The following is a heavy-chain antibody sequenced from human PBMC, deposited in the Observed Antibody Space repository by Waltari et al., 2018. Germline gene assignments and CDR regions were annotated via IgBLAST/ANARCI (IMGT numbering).Heavy chain of an antibody. Sequence: EVQLVTSGGGLVQPGRSLRLACVGSGFRFDVSAIYWVRQRPGKGLEWLSGIGWNSGAIGYADSVRGRFSTYRDNARKSLYLQMGRLRPEDTALYYCVKGGWGFGAFYEQHWGQGIQVTVSS. J-gene: IGHJ4*02. CDR2: IGWNSGAI. V-gene: IGHV3-9*01. CDR1: GFRFDVSA. D-gene: IGHD3-10*01. CDR3: VKGGWGFGAFYEQH.